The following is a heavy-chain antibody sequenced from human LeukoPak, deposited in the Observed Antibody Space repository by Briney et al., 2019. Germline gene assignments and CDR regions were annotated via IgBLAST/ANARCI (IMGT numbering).Heavy chain of an antibody. V-gene: IGHV3-21*04. CDR1: GFTFSSYT. D-gene: IGHD1-26*01. CDR2: ISTGSSYI. J-gene: IGHJ4*02. Sequence: GGSLRLSCAASGFTFSSYTMNWVRQAPGKGLEWVSSISTGSSYIYYADSVKGRFTISRDNAKNSLYLQMSSLTAADTAVYYCAKDRSIGTYYTFDHWGQGTLVTVSS. CDR3: AKDRSIGTYYTFDH.